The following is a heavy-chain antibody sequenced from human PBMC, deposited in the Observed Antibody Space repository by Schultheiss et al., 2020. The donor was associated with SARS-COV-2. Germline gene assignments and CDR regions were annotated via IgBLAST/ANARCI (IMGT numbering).Heavy chain of an antibody. CDR1: GFTFSNYS. Sequence: GGSLRLSCAASGFTFSNYSMNWVRQAPGKGLEWVSSICNDRSNKYYADSVKGRFTISRDNAKNTLYLQMNSLRVEDTAVYYCANPRGRYCSRNSCYPPNFDFWGQGTMVTVSS. CDR2: ICNDRSNK. V-gene: IGHV3-21*01. J-gene: IGHJ3*01. CDR3: ANPRGRYCSRNSCYPPNFDF. D-gene: IGHD2-2*01.